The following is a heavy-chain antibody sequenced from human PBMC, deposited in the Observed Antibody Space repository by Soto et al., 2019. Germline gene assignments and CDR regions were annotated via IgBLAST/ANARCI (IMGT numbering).Heavy chain of an antibody. J-gene: IGHJ4*02. Sequence: ASLKVSCKASGYTFTSYYMHWVRQAPGQGLEWMGIINPSGGSTSYAQKFQGRVTMTRDTSTSTVYMELSSLRSEDTAVYYCARGQDNGDSNSYYFDYWGQGTLVTVSS. CDR2: INPSGGST. D-gene: IGHD4-17*01. V-gene: IGHV1-46*03. CDR1: GYTFTSYY. CDR3: ARGQDNGDSNSYYFDY.